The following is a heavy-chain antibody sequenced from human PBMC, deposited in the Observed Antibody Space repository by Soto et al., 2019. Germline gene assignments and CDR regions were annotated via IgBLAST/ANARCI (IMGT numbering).Heavy chain of an antibody. D-gene: IGHD3-22*01. CDR1: GGSVSSGSYY. CDR2: IYYSGST. CDR3: ARGWVVVISRRGLNWFDP. Sequence: PSENLSLTCTVSGGSVSSGSYYWSWIRQPPGKGLEWIGYIYYSGSTNYNPSLKSRVTISVDTSKNQFSLKLSSVTAADTAVYYCARGWVVVISRRGLNWFDPWGQGTLVTVSS. V-gene: IGHV4-61*01. J-gene: IGHJ5*02.